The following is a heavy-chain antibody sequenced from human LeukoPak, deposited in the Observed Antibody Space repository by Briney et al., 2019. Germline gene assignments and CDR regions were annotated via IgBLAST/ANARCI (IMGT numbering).Heavy chain of an antibody. V-gene: IGHV3-23*05. D-gene: IGHD6-19*01. CDR3: SKDVDPDSGWDLDY. J-gene: IGHJ4*02. Sequence: GGSLRLSCTASGFSFSTYSMTWVRQGPGKGLEWVSSIYNSGSKTFYADSVKGRFTISRDNSKNTLYLQMNSLTAEDTAIYYCSKDVDPDSGWDLDYWGQGTLVTVSS. CDR2: IYNSGSKT. CDR1: GFSFSTYS.